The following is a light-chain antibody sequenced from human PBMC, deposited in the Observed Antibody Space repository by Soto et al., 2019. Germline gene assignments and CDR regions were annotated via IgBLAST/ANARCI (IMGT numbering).Light chain of an antibody. V-gene: IGKV1-5*03. J-gene: IGKJ1*01. CDR2: KVS. CDR1: QSISSY. Sequence: DIQMTQSPSTLSGSVGDRVTITCRASQSISSYLNWYQQNPGKAPKLLIYKVSTRNSGVPARFSGSGSGAEFTLTISSLQPDDFATYYCQHYNSYSEAFGQGTKVDIK. CDR3: QHYNSYSEA.